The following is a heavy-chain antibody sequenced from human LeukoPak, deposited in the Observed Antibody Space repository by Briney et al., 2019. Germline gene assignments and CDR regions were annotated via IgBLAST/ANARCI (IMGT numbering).Heavy chain of an antibody. CDR1: GFTFSSYA. CDR2: ISGSGGST. D-gene: IGHD3-10*01. V-gene: IGHV3-23*01. J-gene: IGHJ6*02. Sequence: GGSLRLSCAASGFTFSSYAMSWVRQAPGKGLEWVSAISGSGGSTYYADSVKGRFTISRDNSKNTLYLQMNSLRAEDTAVYYCAKSARLATMVRGVIAAPDYYYYYGMDVWGQGTTVTVSS. CDR3: AKSARLATMVRGVIAAPDYYYYYGMDV.